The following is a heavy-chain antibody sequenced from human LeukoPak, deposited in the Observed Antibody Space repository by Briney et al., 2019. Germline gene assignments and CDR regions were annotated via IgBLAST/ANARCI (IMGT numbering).Heavy chain of an antibody. J-gene: IGHJ6*03. CDR1: GVTFSGFA. CDR3: AKMKGHPLPKYYMDV. Sequence: GGSLRLSCAASGVTFSGFAMSWVRRTPGKGLEWVSGISGSGDNTLYADSVKGRFTISRDNSKNTLYLEMNSLRAEDAAIYYCAKMKGHPLPKYYMDVWGQGTTVTV. CDR2: ISGSGDNT. V-gene: IGHV3-23*01.